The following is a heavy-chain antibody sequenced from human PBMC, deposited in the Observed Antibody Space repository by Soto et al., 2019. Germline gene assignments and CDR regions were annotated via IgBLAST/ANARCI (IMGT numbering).Heavy chain of an antibody. Sequence: HVQLQQWGAGLLKPSETLSLTCAVYGGSFSGYYWSWIRQPPGKGLEWIGEINHSGSTNYNPSLKSRVTISVDTSKNQFSLKLSSVTAADTAVYYCASRRGLRYFDYWGQGTLVTVSS. CDR1: GGSFSGYY. CDR3: ASRRGLRYFDY. CDR2: INHSGST. J-gene: IGHJ4*02. V-gene: IGHV4-34*01. D-gene: IGHD3-9*01.